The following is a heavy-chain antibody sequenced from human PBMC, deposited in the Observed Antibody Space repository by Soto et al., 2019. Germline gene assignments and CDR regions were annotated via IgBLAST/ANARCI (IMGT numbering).Heavy chain of an antibody. V-gene: IGHV4-59*08. J-gene: IGHJ3*02. CDR1: GGSISSYY. D-gene: IGHD1-26*01. CDR2: IYYSGST. CDR3: ARRWGGVFDI. Sequence: QVQLQESGPGLVKPSETLSLTCTVSGGSISSYYWSWIRQPPGKGLEWIGYIYYSGSTNYNPSLXMXVXIXIATSKTRFSLKLSSVPAAGTAVYYCARRWGGVFDIWGQGTMVTVSS.